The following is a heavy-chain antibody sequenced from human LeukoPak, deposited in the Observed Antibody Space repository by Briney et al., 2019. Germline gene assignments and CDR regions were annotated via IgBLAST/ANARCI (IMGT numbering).Heavy chain of an antibody. Sequence: GGSLRLSCAASGLTFSDYSMNWVRQAPGKGLEWVSSISSSSYIYYADSVKGRFTISRDNAKNSLYLQMNSLRAEDTAVYYCARAPYSTADYWGQGTLVTVSS. D-gene: IGHD6-13*01. CDR2: ISSSSYI. V-gene: IGHV3-69-1*01. CDR1: GLTFSDYS. CDR3: ARAPYSTADY. J-gene: IGHJ4*02.